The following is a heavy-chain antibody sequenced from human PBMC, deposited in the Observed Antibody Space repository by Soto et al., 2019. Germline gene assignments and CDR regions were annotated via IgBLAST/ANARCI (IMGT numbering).Heavy chain of an antibody. CDR1: GFTFSTYA. CDR2: ISYDGSSK. J-gene: IGHJ6*02. D-gene: IGHD2-2*01. CDR3: ARPIVVVSNATQSILTGITGYYRMDV. Sequence: GGSLRLSCAASGFTFSTYAMHWVRQAPGKGLEWVAVISYDGSSKFNADSVKGRFTMSRDNSKNTLYLRMNSLRAEDTAVYYCARPIVVVSNATQSILTGITGYYRMDVWGRGTTVTVSS. V-gene: IGHV3-30-3*01.